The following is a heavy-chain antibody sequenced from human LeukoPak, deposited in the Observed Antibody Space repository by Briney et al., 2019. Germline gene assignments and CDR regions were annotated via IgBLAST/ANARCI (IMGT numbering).Heavy chain of an antibody. D-gene: IGHD3-22*01. CDR2: IYHSGST. CDR3: VDVGGYPYYFDY. V-gene: IGHV4-39*07. Sequence: KPSETLSLTCTVSGGSISSSSYYWGWIRQPPGKGLEWIGEIYHSGSTNYNPSLKSRVTISVDKSKNQFSLKLSSVTAADTAVYYCVDVGGYPYYFDYWGQGTLVTVSS. J-gene: IGHJ4*02. CDR1: GGSISSSSYY.